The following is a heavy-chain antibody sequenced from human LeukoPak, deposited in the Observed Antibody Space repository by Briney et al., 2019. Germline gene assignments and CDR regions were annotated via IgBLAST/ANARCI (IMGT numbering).Heavy chain of an antibody. CDR2: IYYSGST. D-gene: IGHD6-13*01. Sequence: SETLSLTCTVSGGSISSYYWSWIRQPPGKGLEWIGYIYYSGSTNYNPSLKSRVTISVDTSKNQFSLKLSSVTAADTAVYYWAAPGAGAGAGTEGAFDIWGQGTMVTVSS. J-gene: IGHJ3*02. V-gene: IGHV4-59*08. CDR1: GGSISSYY. CDR3: AAPGAGAGAGTEGAFDI.